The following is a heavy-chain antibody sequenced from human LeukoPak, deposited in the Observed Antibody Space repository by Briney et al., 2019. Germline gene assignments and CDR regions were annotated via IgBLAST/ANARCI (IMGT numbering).Heavy chain of an antibody. V-gene: IGHV4-39*01. J-gene: IGHJ5*02. CDR3: ATLTGYSYSLGWFDP. CDR1: GGSISSSSYY. Sequence: PSETLSLTCTVSGGSISSSSYYWGWIRQPPGKGLEWSESIYYSGSTYYNPSLKSRVTISVDTSKNQFSLKLSSVTAADTAVYYCATLTGYSYSLGWFDPSGQGTLVTVSS. D-gene: IGHD5-18*01. CDR2: IYYSGST.